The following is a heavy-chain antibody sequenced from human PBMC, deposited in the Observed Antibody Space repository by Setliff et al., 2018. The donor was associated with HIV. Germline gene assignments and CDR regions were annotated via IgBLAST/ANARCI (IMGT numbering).Heavy chain of an antibody. V-gene: IGHV4-39*01. CDR2: IYYSGST. D-gene: IGHD6-6*01. J-gene: IGHJ4*02. CDR1: GGSISSSSYY. Sequence: SETLSLTCTVSGGSISSSSYYWGWIRQPPGKGLEWIGTIYYSGSTYSDPSLKSRVTMSVDTSKNQFSLKLISVTAADTAVYYCARREYSSSSPPFDYWGQGTLVTVSS. CDR3: ARREYSSSSPPFDY.